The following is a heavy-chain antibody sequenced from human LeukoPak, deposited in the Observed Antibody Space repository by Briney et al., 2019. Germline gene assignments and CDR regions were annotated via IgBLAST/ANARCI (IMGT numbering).Heavy chain of an antibody. Sequence: ASVKVSCKASGYTFTSYYMHWVRQAPGQGLEWMGIINPSGGSTSYAQKFQGRVTMTRDTSISTAYMYLSNLRSDDTAVFYCAKLGGMVRPRAFDIWGQGTMVTVSS. CDR3: AKLGGMVRPRAFDI. V-gene: IGHV1-46*01. CDR1: GYTFTSYY. D-gene: IGHD3-10*01. J-gene: IGHJ3*02. CDR2: INPSGGST.